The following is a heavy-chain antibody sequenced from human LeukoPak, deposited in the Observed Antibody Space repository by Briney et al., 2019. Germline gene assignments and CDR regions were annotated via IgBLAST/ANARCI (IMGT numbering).Heavy chain of an antibody. D-gene: IGHD3-9*01. CDR3: AKWGDYDVLTGYYVSDY. V-gene: IGHV3-23*01. CDR2: ITGSGGNT. J-gene: IGHJ4*02. CDR1: GFTFSNYA. Sequence: GGSLRLSCAASGFTFSNYAMSWVRQAPGKGLEWVSAITGSGGNTYYADSVKGRFTISRDNSKNTLYLQMNSLRAEDMAVYYCAKWGDYDVLTGYYVSDYWGQGTLVTVSS.